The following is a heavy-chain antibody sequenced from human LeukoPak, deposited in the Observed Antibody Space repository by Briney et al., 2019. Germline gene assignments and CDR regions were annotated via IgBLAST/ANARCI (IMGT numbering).Heavy chain of an antibody. CDR3: ARSRYYDFWSGYSDFDY. J-gene: IGHJ4*02. V-gene: IGHV1-18*01. CDR2: ISAYNGNT. CDR1: GYTFTSYG. D-gene: IGHD3-3*01. Sequence: ASVEVSCKASGYTFTSYGISWVRQAPGQGLEWMGWISAYNGNTNYAQKLQGRVTMTTDTSTSTAYMELRSLRSDDTAVYYCARSRYYDFWSGYSDFDYWGQGTLVTVSS.